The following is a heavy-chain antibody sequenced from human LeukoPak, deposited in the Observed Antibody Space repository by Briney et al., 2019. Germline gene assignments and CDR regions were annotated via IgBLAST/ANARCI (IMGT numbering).Heavy chain of an antibody. V-gene: IGHV4-30-4*01. CDR1: GGSISSGDYY. CDR3: ARGGGYSYGTFDY. J-gene: IGHJ4*02. D-gene: IGHD5-18*01. CDR2: IYYSGST. Sequence: PSQTLSLTCTVSGGSISSGDYYWSWIRQPPGKGLEWIGYIYYSGSTYYNPSLKSRVTISVDTSKNQFSLKLSSVTAADTAVYYCARGGGYSYGTFDYWGQGTPVTVSS.